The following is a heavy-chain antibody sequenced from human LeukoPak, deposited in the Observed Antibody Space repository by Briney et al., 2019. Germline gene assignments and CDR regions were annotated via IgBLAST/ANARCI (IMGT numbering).Heavy chain of an antibody. CDR3: AKRGGWGWSSTSCYPPYYYYYIDV. CDR2: IRYDGSNK. V-gene: IGHV3-30*02. D-gene: IGHD2-2*01. Sequence: GGSLRLSCAASGFTFSSYGMHWVRQAPGKGLEWVAFIRYDGSNKYYADSVKGRFTISRDNSKNTLYLQMNSLRAEDTAVYYCAKRGGWGWSSTSCYPPYYYYYIDVWGKGTTVTVSS. CDR1: GFTFSSYG. J-gene: IGHJ6*03.